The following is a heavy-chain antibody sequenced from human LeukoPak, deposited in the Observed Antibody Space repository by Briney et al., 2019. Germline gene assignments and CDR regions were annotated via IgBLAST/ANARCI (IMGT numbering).Heavy chain of an antibody. CDR2: IYYSGST. CDR3: ARVSLGDYGSDY. Sequence: PSETLSLTCTVSGGSISSGGYCWSWIRQHPGKGLEWIGYIYYSGSTYYNPSLKSRVTISVDTSKNQFSLKLSSVTAADTAVYYCARVSLGDYGSDYWGQGTLVTVSS. J-gene: IGHJ4*02. V-gene: IGHV4-31*03. D-gene: IGHD4-17*01. CDR1: GGSISSGGYC.